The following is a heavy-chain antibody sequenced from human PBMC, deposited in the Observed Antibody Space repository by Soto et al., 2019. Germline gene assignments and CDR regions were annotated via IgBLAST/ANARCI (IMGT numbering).Heavy chain of an antibody. CDR1: GGTFGSYA. Sequence: QVQLVQSGADVKKPGSSVKVSCKASGGTFGSYAISWVRQAPGQGLGWMGGIIPIPGTANYAQKFQGRVTIAADESTSTAYMELSSLRSEDTAVYYCSRSQGSSTSLEIYYYYYYGMDVWGQGTTVTVSS. J-gene: IGHJ6*02. D-gene: IGHD2-2*01. V-gene: IGHV1-69*01. CDR2: IIPIPGTA. CDR3: SRSQGSSTSLEIYYYYYYGMDV.